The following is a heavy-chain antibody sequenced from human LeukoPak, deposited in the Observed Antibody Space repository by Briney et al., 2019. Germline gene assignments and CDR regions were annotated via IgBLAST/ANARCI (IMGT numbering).Heavy chain of an antibody. CDR2: INPNSGGT. Sequence: GPSVKVSCKASGYTFTGYYMHWGRQAPGQGLEWMGRINPNSGGTNYAQKFQGRVTMTRDTSISTAYMELSRLRSDDTAVYYCARTGITFGGVIVIQGGSDYWGQGTLVTVSS. CDR1: GYTFTGYY. V-gene: IGHV1-2*06. J-gene: IGHJ4*02. D-gene: IGHD3-16*02. CDR3: ARTGITFGGVIVIQGGSDY.